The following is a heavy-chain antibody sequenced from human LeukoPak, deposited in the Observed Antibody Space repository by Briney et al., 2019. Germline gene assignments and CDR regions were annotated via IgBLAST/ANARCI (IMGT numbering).Heavy chain of an antibody. V-gene: IGHV4-39*01. D-gene: IGHD3-22*01. CDR2: IYYSGST. CDR1: GGSISSSSYY. CDR3: ASGGYYDSSGYYIFY. J-gene: IGHJ4*02. Sequence: SETLSLTCTVSGGSISSSSYYWGWIRQPPGKGLEWIGSIYYSGSTYYNPSLKSRVTISVDTYKNQFSLKLSSVTAADTAVYYCASGGYYDSSGYYIFYWGQGTLVTVSS.